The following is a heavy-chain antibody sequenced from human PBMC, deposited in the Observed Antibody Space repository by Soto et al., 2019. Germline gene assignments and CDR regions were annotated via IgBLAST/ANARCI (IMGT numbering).Heavy chain of an antibody. CDR1: GGSISSGGYY. V-gene: IGHV4-31*03. D-gene: IGHD2-15*01. J-gene: IGHJ1*01. CDR2: IYYSGST. Sequence: QVQLQESGPGLVKPSQTLSLTCTVSGGSISSGGYYWSWIRQHPGKGLEWIGYIYYSGSTYYNPYLKSRVTISVDTSKNQFSLKLSSVTAADTAVYYCASLPLGYCSGGSCLGYFQHWGQGTLVTVSS. CDR3: ASLPLGYCSGGSCLGYFQH.